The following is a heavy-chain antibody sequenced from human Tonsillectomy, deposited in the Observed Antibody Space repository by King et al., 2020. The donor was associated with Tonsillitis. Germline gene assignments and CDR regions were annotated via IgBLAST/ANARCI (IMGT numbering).Heavy chain of an antibody. Sequence: QLVQSGGGLVQPGGSLRLSCAPSGFTVSSYFMTWVRQAPGRGLEWVSIIYSGGTTYYADSVKGRFTISRHNSKNTVYLQMNSLRAEDTAVYYCAGGDRLVAFDMWGQGTMVTVSS. CDR3: AGGDRLVAFDM. V-gene: IGHV3-53*04. D-gene: IGHD2-21*01. J-gene: IGHJ3*02. CDR2: IYSGGTT. CDR1: GFTVSSYF.